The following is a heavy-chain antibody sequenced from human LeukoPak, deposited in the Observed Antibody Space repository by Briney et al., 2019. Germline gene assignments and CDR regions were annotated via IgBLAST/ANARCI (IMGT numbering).Heavy chain of an antibody. Sequence: SVKVSCKASGYTFTSYGISWVRQAPGQGLEWMGGIIPIFGTANYAQKFQGRVTITADKSTSTAYMELSSLRSEDTAVYYCAAAAGPYNWFDPWGQGTLVTVSS. D-gene: IGHD6-13*01. CDR2: IIPIFGTA. J-gene: IGHJ5*02. CDR3: AAAAGPYNWFDP. CDR1: GYTFTSYG. V-gene: IGHV1-69*06.